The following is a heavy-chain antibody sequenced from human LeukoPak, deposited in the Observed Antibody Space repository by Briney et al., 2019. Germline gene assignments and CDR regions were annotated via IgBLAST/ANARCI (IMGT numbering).Heavy chain of an antibody. Sequence: KPGASVKVSCKASGYTFTGYYMHWVRQAPGQGLEWMGWINPNSGGTNYAQKFQGRVTITADKSTSTAYMELSSLRSEDTAVYYCARERPSGSYYNDYWGQGTLVTVSS. J-gene: IGHJ4*02. V-gene: IGHV1-2*02. CDR2: INPNSGGT. D-gene: IGHD3-10*01. CDR3: ARERPSGSYYNDY. CDR1: GYTFTGYY.